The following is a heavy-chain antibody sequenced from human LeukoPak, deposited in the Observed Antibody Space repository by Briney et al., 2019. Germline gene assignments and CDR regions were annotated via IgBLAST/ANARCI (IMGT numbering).Heavy chain of an antibody. CDR2: IYTSGST. CDR3: ARDEGYGDYAHYYYGMDV. J-gene: IGHJ6*02. V-gene: IGHV4-4*07. Sequence: SETLSLTCTVSGGSISSYYWSWTRQPAGKGLEWIGRIYTSGSTNYNPSLKSRVTMSVDTSKNQFSLKLSSVTAADTAVYYCARDEGYGDYAHYYYGMDVWGQGTTVTVSS. CDR1: GGSISSYY. D-gene: IGHD4-17*01.